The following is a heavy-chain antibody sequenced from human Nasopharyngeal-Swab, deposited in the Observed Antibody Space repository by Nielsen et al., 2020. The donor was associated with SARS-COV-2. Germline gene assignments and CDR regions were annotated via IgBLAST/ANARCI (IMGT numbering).Heavy chain of an antibody. CDR2: IYYSGAT. J-gene: IGHJ6*02. CDR3: TRAHLPDYGSVDGMDV. Sequence: SETLSLTCTVSGGSIGSSGYYWSWIRQYPGKGLEWIGYIYYSGATYYNPSLESRVTISADTSKNHFSLKLDSVTAADTALYFCTRAHLPDYGSVDGMDVWGRGTTVTVSS. D-gene: IGHD3-10*01. CDR1: GGSIGSSGYY. V-gene: IGHV4-31*03.